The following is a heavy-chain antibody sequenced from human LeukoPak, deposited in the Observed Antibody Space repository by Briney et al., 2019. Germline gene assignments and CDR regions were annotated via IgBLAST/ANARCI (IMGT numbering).Heavy chain of an antibody. Sequence: IYSSGRTNYNPSLKSRVTISVDTSKNQFSLKLSSVTAADTAVYYCARVGGELGYYYYGMDVWGQGTTVTVSS. CDR2: IYSSGRT. D-gene: IGHD1-26*01. J-gene: IGHJ6*02. CDR3: ARVGGELGYYYYGMDV. V-gene: IGHV4-59*01.